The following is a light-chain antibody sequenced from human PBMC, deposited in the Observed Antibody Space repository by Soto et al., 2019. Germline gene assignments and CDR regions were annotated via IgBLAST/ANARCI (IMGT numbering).Light chain of an antibody. V-gene: IGKV1-39*01. J-gene: IGKJ1*01. CDR3: QQSYSTPWT. Sequence: DIQMTQSPSSLSASVGDRVTITCRASQSISIYLNWYQQKPGKAPKLLMYAASGLQSGVPSRFSGSGSGTDFTLNISSLQPEDFATYYCQQSYSTPWTFGQGTKVEIK. CDR2: AAS. CDR1: QSISIY.